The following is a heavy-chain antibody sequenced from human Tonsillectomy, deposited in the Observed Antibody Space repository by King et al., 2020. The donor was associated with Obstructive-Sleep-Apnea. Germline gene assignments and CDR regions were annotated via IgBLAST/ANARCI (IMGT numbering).Heavy chain of an antibody. Sequence: QLQESGPGLVQPSQTLSLTCTVSGGSISSGAYYWSWIRQHPGKGLECIGYIYYSGSAYYNPSLKSRFTISVDTSENQFSLKLSSVTAADTAVYYCARGWVGLGFDIWGQGTMVTVSS. CDR3: ARGWVGLGFDI. V-gene: IGHV4-31*03. J-gene: IGHJ3*02. CDR2: IYYSGSA. CDR1: GGSISSGAYY. D-gene: IGHD3-3*01.